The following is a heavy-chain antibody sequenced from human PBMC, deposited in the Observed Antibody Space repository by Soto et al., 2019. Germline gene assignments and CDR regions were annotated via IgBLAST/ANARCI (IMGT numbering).Heavy chain of an antibody. D-gene: IGHD3-16*01. V-gene: IGHV4-34*01. CDR3: VRIRYQLPSSVLWLDP. J-gene: IGHJ5*02. CDR1: GAFPSKSC. Sequence: SETLSLTCAVYGAFPSKSCWTWIRHPPRKGLEWIGEINHVGGTNYNPSLKSRVTMSVDTSQNQFSLRLISVTAADTVMYFCVRIRYQLPSSVLWLDPWGQGTPVTVSS. CDR2: INHVGGT.